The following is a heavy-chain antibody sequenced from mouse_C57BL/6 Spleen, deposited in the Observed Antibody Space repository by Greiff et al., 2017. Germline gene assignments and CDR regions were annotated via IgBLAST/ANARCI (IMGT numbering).Heavy chain of an antibody. V-gene: IGHV3-6*01. CDR1: GFSITSGYF. Sequence: DVHLVESGPGLVKPSQSLSLSCSVSGFSITSGYFWYWIRQFPGNKLEWMSYISYDGSNNYNPSLKNRIPITRDTTKNQLVLKLNSVTTEDTATYYCATQLHYYAMYYWGHRTSVTVSS. CDR2: ISYDGSN. J-gene: IGHJ4*01. D-gene: IGHD2-1*01. CDR3: ATQLHYYAMYY.